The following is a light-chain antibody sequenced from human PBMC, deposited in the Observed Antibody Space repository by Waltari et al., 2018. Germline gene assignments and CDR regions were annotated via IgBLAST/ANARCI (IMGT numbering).Light chain of an antibody. CDR2: DVI. V-gene: IGLV2-23*02. J-gene: IGLJ1*01. CDR3: CSYSGSGSFPYV. CDR1: SNNIGFYDL. Sequence: QSALTHPASVSGSPGQSITISCTGSSNNIGFYDLVSWYQQHPGKAPKSIIFDVIKRPSGVSDRFAGSKSGNTASLTISGLQTEDDADYYCCSYSGSGSFPYVFGPGTRVAVL.